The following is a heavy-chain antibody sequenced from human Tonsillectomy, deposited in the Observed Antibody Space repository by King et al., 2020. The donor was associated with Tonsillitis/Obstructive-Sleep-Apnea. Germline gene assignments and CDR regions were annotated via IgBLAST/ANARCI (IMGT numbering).Heavy chain of an antibody. CDR1: GFTFSSYT. CDR3: AKTEELYYYYYMDV. J-gene: IGHJ6*03. V-gene: IGHV3-21*01. CDR2: ISSSSSYI. Sequence: VQLVESGGGLVKPGGSLRLSCAASGFTFSSYTMNCVRQAPGKGLEWVSSISSSSSYIYYADSVKGRFTISSDNAKNSLYLQMNSLRAEDTAVYYCAKTEELYYYYYMDVWGKGTTVTVSS. D-gene: IGHD1-26*01.